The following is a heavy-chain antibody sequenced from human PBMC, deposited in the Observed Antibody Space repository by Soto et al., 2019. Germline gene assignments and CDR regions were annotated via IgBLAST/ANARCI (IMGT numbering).Heavy chain of an antibody. CDR3: ARGNPFNYAGFDV. V-gene: IGHV1-8*01. CDR2: MNAKSGDT. D-gene: IGHD3-16*01. CDR1: GYTFSDFD. J-gene: IGHJ6*02. Sequence: QAHLEQSGAEVKRPGASVKVSCKASGYTFSDFDITWLRQASGQGPEWMGWMNAKSGDTFFAQRFQGKFNMTWDTSLSTAYMEVGSLTSDYTAMYYWARGNPFNYAGFDVWGQGTTVAVSS.